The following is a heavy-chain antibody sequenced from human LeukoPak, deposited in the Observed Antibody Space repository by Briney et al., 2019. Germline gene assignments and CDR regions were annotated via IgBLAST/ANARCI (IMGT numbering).Heavy chain of an antibody. J-gene: IGHJ5*02. V-gene: IGHV4-61*09. CDR3: ARDAYGGNSWGWFDP. Sequence: SQTLSLTCTVSGGSISSGTYYWTWIRQPAGKGLEWIGHIYTSGYTNYNPSLKSRVTISLDTSRNQFSLKLTSVTAADTAVYYCARDAYGGNSWGWFDPWGQGTLVTVSA. CDR1: GGSISSGTYY. D-gene: IGHD4-23*01. CDR2: IYTSGYT.